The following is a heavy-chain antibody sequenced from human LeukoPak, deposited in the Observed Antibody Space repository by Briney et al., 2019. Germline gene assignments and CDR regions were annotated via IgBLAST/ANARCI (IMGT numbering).Heavy chain of an antibody. J-gene: IGHJ3*02. CDR3: ARDSRLVIGAFDI. CDR2: IIPIFGTA. V-gene: IGHV1-69*05. Sequence: SVTVSCKASGGTFSSYAISWVRQPPGQGLEWMGRIIPIFGTANYAQKFQGRVTITTDESTSTAYMELSSLRSEDTAVYYCARDSRLVIGAFDIWGQGTMVTVSS. CDR1: GGTFSSYA. D-gene: IGHD3-9*01.